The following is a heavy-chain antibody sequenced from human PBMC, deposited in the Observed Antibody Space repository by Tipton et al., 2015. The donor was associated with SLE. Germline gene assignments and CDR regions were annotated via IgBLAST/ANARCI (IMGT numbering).Heavy chain of an antibody. CDR2: IRYDGSNK. CDR1: GFTFSSYG. Sequence: SLRLSCAASGFTFSSYGMHWVRQAPGKGLEWVAFIRYDGSNKYYADSVKGRFTISRDNSKNTLYLQMNSLRAEDTAVYYSATTQQLVHLFDYWGQGTLVTVST. D-gene: IGHD6-13*01. J-gene: IGHJ4*02. CDR3: ATTQQLVHLFDY. V-gene: IGHV3-30*02.